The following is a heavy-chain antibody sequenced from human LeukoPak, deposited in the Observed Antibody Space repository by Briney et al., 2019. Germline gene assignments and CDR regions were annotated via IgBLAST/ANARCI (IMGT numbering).Heavy chain of an antibody. V-gene: IGHV4-39*01. CDR3: ARRAVVVTATRPSTFDY. D-gene: IGHD2-21*02. CDR1: GGSISSSSYY. J-gene: IGHJ4*02. Sequence: SETLSLTCTVSGGSISSSSYYWGWIRQPPGKGLEWIGNIYYSGITYYNPSLKSRVTISVDTSKNQFSLKLTSVTSADTAVYYCARRAVVVTATRPSTFDYWGQGTLVTVSS. CDR2: IYYSGIT.